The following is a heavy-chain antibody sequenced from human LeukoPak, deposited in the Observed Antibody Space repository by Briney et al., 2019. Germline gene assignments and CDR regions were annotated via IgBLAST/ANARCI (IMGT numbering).Heavy chain of an antibody. CDR1: GGSISSSSYY. D-gene: IGHD3-10*01. Sequence: PSETLSLTCTVSGGSISSSSYYWGWIRQPPGKGLEWIGSIYYSGSTYYNPSLKSRVTISVDTSKNQFSLKLSSVTAADTAVYYCARHRSAYYYGSGSYYNVGYFDYWGQGTLVTVSS. V-gene: IGHV4-39*01. CDR3: ARHRSAYYYGSGSYYNVGYFDY. CDR2: IYYSGST. J-gene: IGHJ4*02.